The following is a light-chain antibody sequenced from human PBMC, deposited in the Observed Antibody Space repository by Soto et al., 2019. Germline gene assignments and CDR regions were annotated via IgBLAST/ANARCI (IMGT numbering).Light chain of an antibody. Sequence: DIQMTQSPSTLSASVGDRVAITCRASQSISTYLAWYQQKPGKAPKLLIYDASSLESGVPSRFSGSGSGTEFTLTISSLQPDDFATYYCQQFNNYRITFGQGTKVDIK. J-gene: IGKJ1*01. CDR3: QQFNNYRIT. CDR1: QSISTY. V-gene: IGKV1-5*01. CDR2: DAS.